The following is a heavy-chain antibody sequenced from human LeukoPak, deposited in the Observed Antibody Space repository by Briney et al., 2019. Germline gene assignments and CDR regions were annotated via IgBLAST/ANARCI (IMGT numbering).Heavy chain of an antibody. Sequence: PSETLSLTCTVSDGSISSSSYYWGWIRQPPGKGLEWIGNGYYSGMTHYSPSLKSRATISVDTSKNRFSLNLSSVTAADTAVYYCARGRDGYNFDYWGQGTLVTVSS. D-gene: IGHD5-24*01. CDR1: DGSISSSSYY. CDR2: GYYSGMT. V-gene: IGHV4-39*02. CDR3: ARGRDGYNFDY. J-gene: IGHJ4*02.